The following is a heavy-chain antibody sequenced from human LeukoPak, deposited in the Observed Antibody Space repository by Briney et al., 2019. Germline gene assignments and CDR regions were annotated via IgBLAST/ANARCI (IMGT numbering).Heavy chain of an antibody. CDR1: GFTISNYG. J-gene: IGHJ4*02. Sequence: GGSLRLSCAASGFTISNYGMHWVRQAPGKGLVWVSRIVSDGSNTNYADSVKGRLTISRDNAKNTLYLQMNSLRVEDTAVYYCVRDWYSIEYWGQGTLVTVSS. CDR2: IVSDGSNT. V-gene: IGHV3-74*01. CDR3: VRDWYSIEY. D-gene: IGHD6-13*01.